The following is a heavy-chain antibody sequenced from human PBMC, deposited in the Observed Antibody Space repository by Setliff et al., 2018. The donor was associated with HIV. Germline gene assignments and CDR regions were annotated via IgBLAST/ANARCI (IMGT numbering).Heavy chain of an antibody. CDR3: ARGIGPLPNWENFYYSMDV. V-gene: IGHV4-39*01. CDR2: IYYSGST. D-gene: IGHD1-26*01. CDR1: GDSVSSYY. Sequence: SETLSLTCAVSGDSVSSYYWGWIRQPPGKGLEWIGSIYYSGSTYSNPSLKSRVTISADTSKNQISLKLNSVTAADTAVYYCARGIGPLPNWENFYYSMDVWGKGTTVTVSS. J-gene: IGHJ6*03.